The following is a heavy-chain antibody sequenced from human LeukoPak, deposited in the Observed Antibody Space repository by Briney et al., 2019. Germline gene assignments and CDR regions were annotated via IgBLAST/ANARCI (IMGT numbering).Heavy chain of an antibody. Sequence: GGSLRLSCAASGFTVSSNYMNWVRQAPGKGLEWVSVIYSGGSIYYGDSVKGRFTISRDNSKNTLYLQMNSLRAEDTAVYYCASSRYCSGGSCYFDYWGQGTLVTVSS. CDR1: GFTVSSNY. D-gene: IGHD2-15*01. CDR2: IYSGGSI. J-gene: IGHJ4*02. CDR3: ASSRYCSGGSCYFDY. V-gene: IGHV3-53*01.